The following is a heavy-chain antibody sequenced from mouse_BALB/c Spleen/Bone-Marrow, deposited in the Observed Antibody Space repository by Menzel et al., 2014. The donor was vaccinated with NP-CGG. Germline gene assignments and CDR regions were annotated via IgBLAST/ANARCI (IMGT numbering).Heavy chain of an antibody. V-gene: IGHV1S127*01. CDR2: IDPSDSYT. CDR3: TRRGYYAMDY. J-gene: IGHJ4*01. Sequence: VQLQQSGAELVKPGASVKMSCKASGYTFTSYWMHWVKQRPGQGLEWIGVIDPSDSYTSYNQKFKGKATLTVDTSSSTAYMQLSSLTSEDSAVYYRTRRGYYAMDYWGQGTSVTVSS. CDR1: GYTFTSYW.